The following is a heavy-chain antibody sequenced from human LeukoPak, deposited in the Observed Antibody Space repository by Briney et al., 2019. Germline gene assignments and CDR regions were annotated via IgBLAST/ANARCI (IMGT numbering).Heavy chain of an antibody. V-gene: IGHV3-9*03. Sequence: PGGSLRLSCAASGFTFSTHWMHWVRQAPGKGLEWVSGISWNSGRIGYADSVKGRFTISRDNAKNSLYLQMNSLRAEDMALYYCAKDAHGYGFSFDYWGQGTLVTVSS. D-gene: IGHD5-18*01. CDR3: AKDAHGYGFSFDY. J-gene: IGHJ4*02. CDR1: GFTFSTHW. CDR2: ISWNSGRI.